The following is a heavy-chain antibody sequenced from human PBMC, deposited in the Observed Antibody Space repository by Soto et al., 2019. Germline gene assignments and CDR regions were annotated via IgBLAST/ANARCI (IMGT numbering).Heavy chain of an antibody. J-gene: IGHJ6*03. CDR1: GFTFDTYT. V-gene: IGHV3-23*01. CDR3: AKEMVQVRAGYYMDV. Sequence: GGSLRLSCAASGFTFDTYTMSWVRQAPGKGLEWVSAISGNGGGTYYADSVKGRFTISRDNSKDTLYLQMNSLRAEDTAVYYCAKEMVQVRAGYYMDVWGKGTTVTVS. CDR2: ISGNGGGT. D-gene: IGHD2-8*01.